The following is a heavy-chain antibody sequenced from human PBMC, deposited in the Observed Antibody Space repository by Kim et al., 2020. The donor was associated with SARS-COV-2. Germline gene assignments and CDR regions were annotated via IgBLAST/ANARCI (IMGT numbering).Heavy chain of an antibody. CDR3: ARGKVATISIDY. V-gene: IGHV3-33*01. J-gene: IGHJ4*02. Sequence: YYAHSVKGRFTISRDNSKNTLYLQMNRLRAEDTAVYYCARGKVATISIDYWGQGTLVTVSS. D-gene: IGHD5-12*01.